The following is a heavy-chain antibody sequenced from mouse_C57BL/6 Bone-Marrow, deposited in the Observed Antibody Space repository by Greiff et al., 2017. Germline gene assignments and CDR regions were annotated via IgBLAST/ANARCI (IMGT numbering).Heavy chain of an antibody. J-gene: IGHJ3*01. CDR1: GFTFSSYG. CDR3: ARHEGDYDAWFAY. V-gene: IGHV5-6*01. CDR2: ISSGGSYT. D-gene: IGHD2-4*01. Sequence: EVQLVESGGDLVKPGGSLKLSCAASGFTFSSYGMSWVRQTPDKRLEWVATISSGGSYTYYPDSVKGRFTISRDNAKNTLYLQMSSLKSEDTAMYYCARHEGDYDAWFAYWGQGTLVTVSA.